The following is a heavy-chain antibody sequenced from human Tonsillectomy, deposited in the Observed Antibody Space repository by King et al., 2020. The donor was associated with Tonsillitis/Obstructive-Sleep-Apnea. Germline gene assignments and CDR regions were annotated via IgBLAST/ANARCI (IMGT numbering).Heavy chain of an antibody. Sequence: VQLVESGRVLVPPGGSLKLSCAVSGFTFSDSAIHWVRQASGKGPEWVGRIRDKANTYATAYAASVKGRFTISRDDSKNTTYLQMNSLKTEDAAVYSFTSPLCYYGSGDKNLDYWGQGTLVTVSS. CDR1: GFTFSDSA. V-gene: IGHV3-73*01. CDR3: TSPLCYYGSGDKNLDY. CDR2: IRDKANTYAT. D-gene: IGHD3-22*01. J-gene: IGHJ4*02.